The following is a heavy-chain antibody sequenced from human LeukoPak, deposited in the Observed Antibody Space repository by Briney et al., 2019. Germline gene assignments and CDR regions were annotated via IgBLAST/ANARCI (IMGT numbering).Heavy chain of an antibody. Sequence: PSETLSLTCTVSGGSISSYYWSWIRQPPGKGLEWIGYIYYSGSTNYNPSLESRVTISVDTSKNQFSLKLSSVTAADTAVYYCASSHSGSYPAFDPWGQGTLVTVSS. CDR2: IYYSGST. J-gene: IGHJ5*02. CDR3: ASSHSGSYPAFDP. V-gene: IGHV4-59*08. D-gene: IGHD1-26*01. CDR1: GGSISSYY.